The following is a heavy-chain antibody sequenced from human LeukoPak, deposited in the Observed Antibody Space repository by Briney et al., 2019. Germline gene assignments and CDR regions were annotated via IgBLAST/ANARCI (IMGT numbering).Heavy chain of an antibody. V-gene: IGHV4-59*12. CDR1: GGSISSYY. Sequence: PSETLSLTCTVSGGSISSYYWSWIRQPPGKGLEWIGYISYSGSTSYNPSLKSRVTISVDTSKNQFSLKLSSVTAADTAVYYCARDEGAVAGNMWFDPWGQGTLVTVSS. D-gene: IGHD6-19*01. J-gene: IGHJ5*02. CDR2: ISYSGST. CDR3: ARDEGAVAGNMWFDP.